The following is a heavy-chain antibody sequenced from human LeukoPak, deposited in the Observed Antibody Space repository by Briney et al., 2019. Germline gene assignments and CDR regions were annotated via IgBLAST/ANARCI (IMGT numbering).Heavy chain of an antibody. CDR1: GGSMSNYY. CDR3: ARDHDTSGWYKWFDP. CDR2: IYNSEST. J-gene: IGHJ5*02. V-gene: IGHV4-4*07. D-gene: IGHD6-19*01. Sequence: SETLSLTCTVSGGSMSNYYWSWIRQPAGRGLDWIGRIYNSESTNYNPSLKSRVTMSLDTSKNQFSLKLSSVTAADTAVYYCARDHDTSGWYKWFDPWGQGTLVTVSS.